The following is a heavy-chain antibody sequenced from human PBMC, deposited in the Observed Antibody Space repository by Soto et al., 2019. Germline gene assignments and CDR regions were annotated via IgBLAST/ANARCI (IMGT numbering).Heavy chain of an antibody. CDR3: ARDRGLDYSNYPDLGGMDV. Sequence: SETLSLTCTVSGGSISSGDYYWSWIRQPPGKGLEWIGYIYYSGNTYYNPSLKSRVTISVDTSKNQFSLKLSSVTAADTAVHYCARDRGLDYSNYPDLGGMDVWGQGTTVTVSS. J-gene: IGHJ6*02. CDR1: GGSISSGDYY. D-gene: IGHD4-4*01. CDR2: IYYSGNT. V-gene: IGHV4-30-4*01.